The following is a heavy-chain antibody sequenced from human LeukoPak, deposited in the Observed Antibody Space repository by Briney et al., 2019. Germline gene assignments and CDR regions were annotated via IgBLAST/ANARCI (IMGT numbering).Heavy chain of an antibody. CDR3: ARWSNYYGSGTHREGDY. CDR1: GYTFTGYY. Sequence: ASVKVSCKASGYTFTGYYMHWVRQAPGQGLEWMGWINPNSGGTNYAQKFQGRVTMTRDTSISTAYMELSRLRSDDTAMYYCARWSNYYGSGTHREGDYWGQGTLVTVSS. J-gene: IGHJ4*02. D-gene: IGHD3-10*01. CDR2: INPNSGGT. V-gene: IGHV1-2*02.